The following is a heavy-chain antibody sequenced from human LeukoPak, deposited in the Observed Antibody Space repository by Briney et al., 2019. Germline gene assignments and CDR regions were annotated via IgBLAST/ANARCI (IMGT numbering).Heavy chain of an antibody. Sequence: SETLSLTCAVYGGSFSGYYWSWIRQPPGKGLEWIGEINNSGSTNYNPSLKSRVTISVDTTKNQYSLKLSSVTAADTAVYYYARATDIVLMVYAHNYGGNSGVWFVPWGQGTLVTVSS. V-gene: IGHV4-34*01. D-gene: IGHD2-8*01. CDR2: INNSGST. CDR1: GGSFSGYY. J-gene: IGHJ5*02. CDR3: ARATDIVLMVYAHNYGGNSGVWFVP.